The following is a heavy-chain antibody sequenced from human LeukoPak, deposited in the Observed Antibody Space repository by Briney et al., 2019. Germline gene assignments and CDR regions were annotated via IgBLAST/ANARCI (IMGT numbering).Heavy chain of an antibody. D-gene: IGHD4-11*01. J-gene: IGHJ4*02. Sequence: GGSLRVSCAVSGFTFNYAWMSWVRQAPGKGLEWVGRIKSKTYDGTTDYAAPVKGRFTISRDDSKNTLYLQMNSLKTEDTAVYYCTTGAYSNYEGYWGQGTLVTVSS. V-gene: IGHV3-15*01. CDR2: IKSKTYDGTT. CDR1: GFTFNYAW. CDR3: TTGAYSNYEGY.